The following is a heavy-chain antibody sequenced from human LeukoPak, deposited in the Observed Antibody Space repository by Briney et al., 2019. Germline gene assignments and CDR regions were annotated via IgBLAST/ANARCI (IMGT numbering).Heavy chain of an antibody. V-gene: IGHV4-59*01. CDR1: GGSISSYY. J-gene: IGHJ3*02. D-gene: IGHD1-14*01. CDR3: ARDRPGDEAFDI. CDR2: IYYSGST. Sequence: SETLSLTCTVSGGSISSYYWSWIRQPPGKGLEWIGYIYYSGSTNYNPSLKSRVTISVDTSKNQFSLKLSSVTAADTAMYYCARDRPGDEAFDIWGQGTTVIVSS.